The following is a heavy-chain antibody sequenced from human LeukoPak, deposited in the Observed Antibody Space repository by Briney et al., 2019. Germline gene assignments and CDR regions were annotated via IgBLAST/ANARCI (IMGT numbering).Heavy chain of an antibody. CDR3: ARGLLTGSTPTVILFAPDY. CDR2: ISSSGSTI. Sequence: GGSLRLSCEVSGFNFRTFWMSWIRQAPGKGLEWVSYISSSGSTIYYADSVKGRFTISRDNAKNSLYLQMNSLRAEDTAVYYCARGLLTGSTPTVILFAPDYWGQGTLVTVSS. J-gene: IGHJ4*02. D-gene: IGHD3-9*01. V-gene: IGHV3-11*01. CDR1: GFNFRTFW.